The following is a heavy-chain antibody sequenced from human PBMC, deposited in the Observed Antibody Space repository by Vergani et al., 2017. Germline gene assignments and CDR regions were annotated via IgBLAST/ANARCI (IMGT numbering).Heavy chain of an antibody. CDR1: GFTFSSYG. J-gene: IGHJ4*02. D-gene: IGHD6-19*01. V-gene: IGHV3-30*02. CDR2: IRYDGSNK. Sequence: QVQLVESGGGVVQPGGSLRLSCAASGFTFSSYGMHWVRQAPGKGLEWVAFIRYDGSNKYYADSVKGRFTSSRDNSKNTLYLQMNSLRAEDTAVYYCAKVEVYSSGYQIFDYWGQGTLVTVSS. CDR3: AKVEVYSSGYQIFDY.